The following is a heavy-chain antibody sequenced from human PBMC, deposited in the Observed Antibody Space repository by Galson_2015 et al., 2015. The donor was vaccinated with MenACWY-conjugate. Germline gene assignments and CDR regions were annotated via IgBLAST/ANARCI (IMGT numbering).Heavy chain of an antibody. J-gene: IGHJ4*02. V-gene: IGHV5-51*03. Sequence: QSGAEVTKPGESLKISCKSSGYSFTNYWIGWVRQMPGKGLEWMGIIYPGDSDTRYSPSFQGQVTISADKSIGTAYLHWSSLKASDTAIFYCARRDVAAEYFDYWGQGTLVTVSS. CDR1: GYSFTNYW. CDR3: ARRDVAAEYFDY. D-gene: IGHD6-25*01. CDR2: IYPGDSDT.